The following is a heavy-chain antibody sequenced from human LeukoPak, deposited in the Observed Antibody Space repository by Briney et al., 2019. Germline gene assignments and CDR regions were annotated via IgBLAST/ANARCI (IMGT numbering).Heavy chain of an antibody. J-gene: IGHJ5*02. D-gene: IGHD3-22*01. CDR3: AREIRPTQYYDSSGYYFDP. CDR2: IMPIFGTA. Sequence: ASVKVSCKASGGTFSSYAISWVRQAPGQGLEWMGGIMPIFGTANYAQKFQGRVTITTHESTSTAYMELSSLRSEDTAVYYCAREIRPTQYYDSSGYYFDPWGQGTLVTVSS. V-gene: IGHV1-69*05. CDR1: GGTFSSYA.